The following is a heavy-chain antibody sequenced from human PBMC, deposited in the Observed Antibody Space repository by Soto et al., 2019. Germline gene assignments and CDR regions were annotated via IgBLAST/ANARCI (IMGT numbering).Heavy chain of an antibody. CDR1: GFTFSNYW. CDR2: IQQDGSEK. J-gene: IGHJ4*02. CDR3: ARMRGYSYFDS. D-gene: IGHD2-2*03. V-gene: IGHV3-7*05. Sequence: GSLRLSCAASGFTFSNYWMSWVRQAPGKGLEWVANIQQDGSEKSYVDSVKGRFTISRDNAKNSLFLQMNSLRAEDTAVYYCARMRGYSYFDSWGQRTLVTVSS.